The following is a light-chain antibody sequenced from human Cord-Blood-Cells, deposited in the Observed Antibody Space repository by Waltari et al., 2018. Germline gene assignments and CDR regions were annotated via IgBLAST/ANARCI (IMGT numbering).Light chain of an antibody. J-gene: IGLJ1*01. CDR3: CSYAGSSTYV. V-gene: IGLV2-23*01. CDR1: SSDVGSYNL. Sequence: QSALTQPASVSGSPGQSITISCTGTSSDVGSYNLVSWYQQHPGKAPKLMIDEGSKRPSGVSNRFSGSKSGHTASLTISGLQAEDEADYYCCSYAGSSTYVFGTGTKVTVL. CDR2: EGS.